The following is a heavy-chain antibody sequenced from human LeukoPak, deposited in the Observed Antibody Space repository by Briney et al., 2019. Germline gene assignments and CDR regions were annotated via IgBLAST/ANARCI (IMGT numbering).Heavy chain of an antibody. CDR1: GFTFSSYG. V-gene: IGHV3-30*03. CDR2: ISYDGSNK. J-gene: IGHJ5*02. Sequence: GGSLRLSCAASGFTFSSYGMHWVRQAPGKGLEWVAVISYDGSNKYYADSVKGRFTISRDNSKNTLYLQMNSLRAEDTAVYYCARDRVLVVVPAARAPFDPWGQGTLVTVSS. CDR3: ARDRVLVVVPAARAPFDP. D-gene: IGHD2-2*01.